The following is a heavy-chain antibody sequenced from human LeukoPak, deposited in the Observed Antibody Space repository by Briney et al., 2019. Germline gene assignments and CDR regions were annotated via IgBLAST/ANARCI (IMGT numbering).Heavy chain of an antibody. D-gene: IGHD3-10*01. CDR2: IYPGDSDT. J-gene: IGHJ6*02. Sequence: GESLKISCQGSGYSFTSYWIGWVRQMPGKGLEWMGIIYPGDSDTRYSPSFQGQVTISADKSISTAYLQWSSLKASDTAMYYCARRIWFGELDYGMDVWGQGTTVTVSS. CDR1: GYSFTSYW. CDR3: ARRIWFGELDYGMDV. V-gene: IGHV5-51*01.